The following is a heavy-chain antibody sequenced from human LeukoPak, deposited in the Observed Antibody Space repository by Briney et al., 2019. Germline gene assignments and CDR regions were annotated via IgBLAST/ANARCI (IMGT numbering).Heavy chain of an antibody. V-gene: IGHV1-2*02. CDR3: ARDPAAAGFPIDY. CDR2: INPNSGGT. CDR1: GYTFTGYY. D-gene: IGHD6-13*01. J-gene: IGHJ4*02. Sequence: ASVKVSCKASGYTFTGYYMHWVRQAPGQGLEWMGWINPNSGGTNYAQKFQGRVTMTRDTSISTAYMELSRLRSDDTAVYYCARDPAAAGFPIDYWGQGTLVTVSS.